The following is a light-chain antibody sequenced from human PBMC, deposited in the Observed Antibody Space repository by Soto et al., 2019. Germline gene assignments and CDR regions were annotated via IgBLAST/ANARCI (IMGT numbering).Light chain of an antibody. CDR2: DAS. V-gene: IGKV3-11*01. CDR3: QQRSNWPLT. Sequence: EMVLTQSPVTLSLSPGERATLSCRASQSVVNYLAWYQQKPGQAPRLLIYDASKRATGIPARFSGSGYGTDFNLTISSLEPEDLAIYYCQQRSNWPLTFGGGTKVEIK. J-gene: IGKJ4*01. CDR1: QSVVNY.